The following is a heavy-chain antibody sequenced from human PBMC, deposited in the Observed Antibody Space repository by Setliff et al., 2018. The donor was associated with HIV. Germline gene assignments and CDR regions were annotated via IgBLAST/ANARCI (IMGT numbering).Heavy chain of an antibody. J-gene: IGHJ4*02. D-gene: IGHD6-19*01. V-gene: IGHV4-39*07. CDR3: ASTGYSSCWSFDY. CDR2: IYYSGST. CDR1: GGSISSSSYY. Sequence: PSETLSLTCTVSGGSISSSSYYWGWIRQPPGKGLGWIGSIYYSGSTYYNPSLRSRVTIAVDTSKNQFSLKPSSVTAADTAVYYWASTGYSSCWSFDYWGQGTMVTASS.